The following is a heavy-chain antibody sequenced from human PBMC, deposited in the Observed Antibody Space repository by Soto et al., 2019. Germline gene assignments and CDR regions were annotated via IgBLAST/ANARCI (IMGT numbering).Heavy chain of an antibody. CDR2: IYYSGST. J-gene: IGHJ5*02. Sequence: SETLSLTCTVSGGSVSSGSYYWSWIRQPPGKGLEWIGYIYYSGSTNYNPSLKSRVTISVDTSKNQFSLKLSSVTAADTAVYYCARLKYYYDSSGSPPLGPWGQGTLVTVSS. CDR3: ARLKYYYDSSGSPPLGP. V-gene: IGHV4-61*01. D-gene: IGHD3-22*01. CDR1: GGSVSSGSYY.